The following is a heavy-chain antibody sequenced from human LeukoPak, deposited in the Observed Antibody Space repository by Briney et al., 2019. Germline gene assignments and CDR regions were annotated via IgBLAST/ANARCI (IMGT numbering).Heavy chain of an antibody. Sequence: GGSLRLSCAASGFTFSSYGMSWVRQAPGKGLEWLSAISGSGGNTYYADSVKGRFTISRDNSKNTVYLQMNSLRAEDTAVYYCAKDGGYSGSYYVHWGQGTLVTVSS. V-gene: IGHV3-23*01. CDR2: ISGSGGNT. J-gene: IGHJ4*02. CDR3: AKDGGYSGSYYVH. CDR1: GFTFSSYG. D-gene: IGHD1-26*01.